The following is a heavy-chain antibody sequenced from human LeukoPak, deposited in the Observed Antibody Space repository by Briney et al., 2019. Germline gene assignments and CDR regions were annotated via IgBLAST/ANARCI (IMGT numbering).Heavy chain of an antibody. CDR3: ARDHPYDFGVI. V-gene: IGHV4-34*01. D-gene: IGHD3-3*01. CDR1: GGSFSGYY. Sequence: KPSETLSLTCAVYGGSFSGYYWSWIRQPPGKGLEWIGEINHSGSTNYNPSLKSRVTMSVDTSKNQFSLKLSSVTAADTAVYYCARDHPYDFGVIWGQGTLVTVSS. J-gene: IGHJ4*02. CDR2: INHSGST.